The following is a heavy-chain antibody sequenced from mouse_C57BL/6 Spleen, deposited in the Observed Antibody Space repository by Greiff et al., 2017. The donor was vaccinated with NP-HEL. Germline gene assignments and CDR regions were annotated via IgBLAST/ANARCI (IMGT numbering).Heavy chain of an antibody. CDR1: GFTFSNYW. Sequence: EVHLVESGGGLVQPGGSMKLSCVASGFTFSNYWMNWVRQSPEKGLEWVAQIRLKSDNYATHYAESVKGRFTISRDDSKSSVYLQMNNLRAEDTGIYYCTVTTVVPDYFDYWGQGTTLTVSS. V-gene: IGHV6-3*01. D-gene: IGHD1-1*01. CDR3: TVTTVVPDYFDY. CDR2: IRLKSDNYAT. J-gene: IGHJ2*01.